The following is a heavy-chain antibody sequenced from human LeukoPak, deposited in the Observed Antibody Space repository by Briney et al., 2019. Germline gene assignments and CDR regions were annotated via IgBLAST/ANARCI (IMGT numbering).Heavy chain of an antibody. J-gene: IGHJ4*02. CDR2: ISSSGSTI. Sequence: GGSLRLSCAASGFTFSSYEMNWVRQAQGEGLEWVSYISSSGSTIYYADSVKGRFTISRDNAKNSLYLQMNSLRAEDTAVYYCARAPIYDSSGYYYFDYWGQGTLVTVSS. V-gene: IGHV3-48*03. CDR3: ARAPIYDSSGYYYFDY. D-gene: IGHD3-22*01. CDR1: GFTFSSYE.